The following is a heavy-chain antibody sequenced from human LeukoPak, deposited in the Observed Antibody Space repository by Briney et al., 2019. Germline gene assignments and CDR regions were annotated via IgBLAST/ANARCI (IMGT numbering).Heavy chain of an antibody. Sequence: GGSLRLSCAASGFTFSSYAMSWVRQAPGKGLEWVSAISGSGGSTYYADSVKGRFTISRDNSKNTLYLQMNSLRAEGTAVYYCAKAGIVATIILDYWGQGTLVTVSS. CDR1: GFTFSSYA. CDR2: ISGSGGST. J-gene: IGHJ4*02. CDR3: AKAGIVATIILDY. V-gene: IGHV3-23*01. D-gene: IGHD5-12*01.